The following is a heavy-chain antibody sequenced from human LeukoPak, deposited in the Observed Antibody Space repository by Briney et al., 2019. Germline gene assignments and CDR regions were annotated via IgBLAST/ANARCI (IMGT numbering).Heavy chain of an antibody. CDR1: GFTFSSYA. D-gene: IGHD3-16*01. CDR3: AKAGNAYPGGYYFDY. Sequence: PGGSLRLSCAASGFTFSSYAMSWVRQAPGKGLEWVSAISGSGGSTYYADSMRGRFTISRDNSKNTLYLQMNSLRAEDTAVYYCAKAGNAYPGGYYFDYWGQGTLVTVSS. V-gene: IGHV3-23*01. CDR2: ISGSGGST. J-gene: IGHJ4*02.